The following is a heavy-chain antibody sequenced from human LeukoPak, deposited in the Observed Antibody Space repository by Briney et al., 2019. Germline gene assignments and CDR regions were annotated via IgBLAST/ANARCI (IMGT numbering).Heavy chain of an antibody. CDR1: GFTFDDYG. J-gene: IGHJ4*02. D-gene: IGHD1-26*01. CDR3: ARDGVGATNLYFDY. V-gene: IGHV3-20*04. Sequence: GGSLRLSCAASGFTFDDYGMSWVRQAPGKGLEWVSGINWNGGSTGYADPVKGRFTISRDNAKNSLYLQMNSLRAEDTALYYCARDGVGATNLYFDYWGQGTLVTVSS. CDR2: INWNGGST.